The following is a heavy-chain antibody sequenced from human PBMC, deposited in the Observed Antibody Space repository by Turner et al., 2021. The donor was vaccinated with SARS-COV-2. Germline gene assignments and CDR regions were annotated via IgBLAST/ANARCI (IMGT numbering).Heavy chain of an antibody. D-gene: IGHD3-3*01. J-gene: IGHJ6*02. V-gene: IGHV4-39*01. CDR3: ASPSVDFWSGSYYGMDV. CDR1: GGSLSSSSYY. Sequence: QLQLQESGPGLVKPSETLSLTCTVAGGSLSSSSYYWGWIRQPPGKGLDLIGSIYYSGSTYYNPSLKSRVTISVDTSKNQFSLKLSSVTAADTAVYYCASPSVDFWSGSYYGMDVWGQGTTVTVSS. CDR2: IYYSGST.